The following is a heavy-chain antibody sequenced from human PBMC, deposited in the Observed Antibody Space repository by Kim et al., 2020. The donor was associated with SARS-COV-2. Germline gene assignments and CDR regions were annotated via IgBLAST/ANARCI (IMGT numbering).Heavy chain of an antibody. CDR3: ARDYYDSSGYSYGMDV. J-gene: IGHJ6*02. Sequence: VKGRLTISRDNAKNTLYLQMNSRRAEDTAVYYCARDYYDSSGYSYGMDVWGQGTTVTVAS. D-gene: IGHD3-22*01. V-gene: IGHV3-30*01.